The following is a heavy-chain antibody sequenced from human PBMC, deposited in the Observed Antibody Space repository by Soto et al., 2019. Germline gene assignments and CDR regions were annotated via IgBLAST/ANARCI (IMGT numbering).Heavy chain of an antibody. J-gene: IGHJ4*02. CDR1: GGSITGYY. CDR2: INHSGST. CDR3: ARDKITGLFDY. D-gene: IGHD2-8*02. V-gene: IGHV4-34*01. Sequence: SETLSLTCAVYGGSITGYYSTWIRAPPGTGLEWIGEINHSGSTNYNPSLKSRVTFSVDTSKNHFSLKLTSVTAADTAVYYCARDKITGLFDYWGQGTLVTVS.